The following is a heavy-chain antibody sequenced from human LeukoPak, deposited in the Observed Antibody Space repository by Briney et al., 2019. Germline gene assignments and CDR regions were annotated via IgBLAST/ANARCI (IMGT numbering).Heavy chain of an antibody. D-gene: IGHD5-18*01. J-gene: IGHJ3*02. V-gene: IGHV3-23*01. CDR3: ASQGIQRRTFHI. Sequence: GGSLRLSCAASGFTFSSYAMSWVRQAPGKGLEWVSAISGSGGSTYYADSVKGRFTISRDNSKNTLYLQMNSLKASDTAMYYCASQGIQRRTFHIWGQGTMITVSS. CDR2: ISGSGGST. CDR1: GFTFSSYA.